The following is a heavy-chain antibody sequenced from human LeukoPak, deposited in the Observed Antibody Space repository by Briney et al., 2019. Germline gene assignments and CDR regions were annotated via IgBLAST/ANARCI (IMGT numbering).Heavy chain of an antibody. J-gene: IGHJ4*02. D-gene: IGHD6-19*01. V-gene: IGHV3-23*01. CDR1: GFSLSNYA. CDR2: ISGSGGRT. CDR3: ARGYSSGWWGYYFDY. Sequence: GGSLRLSCAASGFSLSNYAMTWVRQAPGKGLEWVSGISGSGGRTYYADSVKGRFTISRDNSKNTLYLQMNSLRAEDTAVYYCARGYSSGWWGYYFDYWGQGTLVTVSS.